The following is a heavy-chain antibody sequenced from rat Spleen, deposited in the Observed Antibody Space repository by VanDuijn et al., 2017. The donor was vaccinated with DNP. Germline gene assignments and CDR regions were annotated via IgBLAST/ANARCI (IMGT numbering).Heavy chain of an antibody. Sequence: QVQLKESGPGLVQPSQTLSLTCTVSGFSVTSYGVSWVRQFPGKGLEWIAAISSGGSTYYNSTLESRLSISRDTSKSQVLLKMDSLQTEDTAMYSCARFPPGYYSYREWYFDFWGPGIMVTVSS. CDR2: ISSGGST. D-gene: IGHD1-4*01. V-gene: IGHV2S8*01. J-gene: IGHJ1*01. CDR1: GFSVTSYG. CDR3: ARFPPGYYSYREWYFDF.